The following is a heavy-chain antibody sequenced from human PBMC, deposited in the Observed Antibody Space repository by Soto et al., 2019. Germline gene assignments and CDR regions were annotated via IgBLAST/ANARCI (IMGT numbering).Heavy chain of an antibody. D-gene: IGHD2-2*01. V-gene: IGHV4-30-4*01. CDR1: GGSISSGDYY. CDR2: IYYSGST. Sequence: SETLSLTCTVSGGSISSGDYYWSWIRQPPGKGLEWIGYIYYSGSTYYNPSLKSRATISVDTSKNQFSLKLSSVTAADTAVYYCAREWGDIAVPAATGNWFDPWGQGTLVTVSS. J-gene: IGHJ5*02. CDR3: AREWGDIAVPAATGNWFDP.